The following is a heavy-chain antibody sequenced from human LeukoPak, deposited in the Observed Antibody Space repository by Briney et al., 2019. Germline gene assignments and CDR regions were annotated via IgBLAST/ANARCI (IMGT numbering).Heavy chain of an antibody. CDR3: TTGIRGD. CDR1: GFTFSSYI. CDR2: IASKTDGGTT. V-gene: IGHV3-15*04. Sequence: GGSLRLSCAASGFTFSSYIVTWVRQTPGKGLEWVGRIASKTDGGTTDYAAPVKGRFTISRDDSKNTLFLQMNSLKTEDTAVYYCTTGIRGDCGQGTLVTASS. J-gene: IGHJ4*02.